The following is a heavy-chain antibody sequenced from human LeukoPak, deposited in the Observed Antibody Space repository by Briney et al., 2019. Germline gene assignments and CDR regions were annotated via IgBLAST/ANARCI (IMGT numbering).Heavy chain of an antibody. Sequence: GGSLRLSCAGSGFTFSTYAMSWVRQAPGKGLGWVSTISASGGTTSYADSVRGRFTISRDNSKNTLYLQMNSLRAEDTALYYCAKGYDYQPFNYWGQGTLVTVSS. V-gene: IGHV3-23*01. CDR1: GFTFSTYA. J-gene: IGHJ4*02. CDR3: AKGYDYQPFNY. D-gene: IGHD4/OR15-4a*01. CDR2: ISASGGTT.